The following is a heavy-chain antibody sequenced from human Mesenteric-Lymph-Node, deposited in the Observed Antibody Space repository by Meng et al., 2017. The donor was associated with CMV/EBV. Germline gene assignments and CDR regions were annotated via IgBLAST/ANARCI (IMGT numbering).Heavy chain of an antibody. J-gene: IGHJ4*02. CDR3: ARDCSSLSCGGNYFDF. V-gene: IGHV3-11*01. CDR1: GFNFSDFY. CDR2: ISKGSNSI. D-gene: IGHD2-2*01. Sequence: GESLKISCVASGFNFSDFYMTWIRQAPGMGLEWVSYISKGSNSIYYADSVKGRFTISRDNAKNSLFLQMNSLRAEDTAVYYCARDCSSLSCGGNYFDFWGQGTLVTVSS.